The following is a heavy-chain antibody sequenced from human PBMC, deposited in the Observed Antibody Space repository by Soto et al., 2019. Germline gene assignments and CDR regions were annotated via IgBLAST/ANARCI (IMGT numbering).Heavy chain of an antibody. CDR3: AGPHGSDSSGYYPLDVFDI. CDR1: GGTFSSYA. V-gene: IGHV1-69*13. Sequence: GASVKVSCKASGGTFSSYAISWVRQAPGQGLEWMGGIIPIFGTANYAQKLQGRVTITADESTSTAYMELSSLRSEDTAVYNCAGPHGSDSSGYYPLDVFDIGGKGTMVTVPS. CDR2: IIPIFGTA. J-gene: IGHJ3*02. D-gene: IGHD3-22*01.